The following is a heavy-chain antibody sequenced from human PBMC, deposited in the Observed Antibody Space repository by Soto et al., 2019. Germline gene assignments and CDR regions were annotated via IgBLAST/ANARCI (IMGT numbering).Heavy chain of an antibody. CDR1: GGSISSGGYS. D-gene: IGHD6-13*01. CDR2: IYHSGST. V-gene: IGHV4-30-2*01. Sequence: TLSLTCAVSGGSISSGGYSWSWIRQPPGKGLEWIGYIYHSGSTYYNPSLKSRVTISVDRSKNQFSLKLSSVTAADTAVYYCARGPHIGDSSSAYYYYYYGMDVWGQGTTVTVSS. J-gene: IGHJ6*02. CDR3: ARGPHIGDSSSAYYYYYYGMDV.